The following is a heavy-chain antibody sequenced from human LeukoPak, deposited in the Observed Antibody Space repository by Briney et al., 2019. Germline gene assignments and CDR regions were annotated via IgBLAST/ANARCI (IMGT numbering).Heavy chain of an antibody. CDR1: RFTFGNYW. J-gene: IGHJ4*02. V-gene: IGHV3-7*03. D-gene: IGHD3-10*01. Sequence: PGGSLRLSCAASRFTFGNYWMSWVRQAPGKGLEGVANIKQDGSEKYYVDSVKGRFTISRDNAKNSLYLQMSSLRAEDTAVYYCASYGSGSYSGGFDYWGQGTLVTVSS. CDR3: ASYGSGSYSGGFDY. CDR2: IKQDGSEK.